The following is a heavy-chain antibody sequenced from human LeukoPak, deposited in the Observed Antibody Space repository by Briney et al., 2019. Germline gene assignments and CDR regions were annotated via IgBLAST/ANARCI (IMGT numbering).Heavy chain of an antibody. CDR2: ISAYNGNT. CDR1: GYTFTDYY. CDR3: ARVPYCSGGSCYSSNWFDP. J-gene: IGHJ5*02. V-gene: IGHV1-18*04. Sequence: ASVKVSCKASGYTFTDYYMHWVRQAPGQGLECMGWISAYNGNTNYAQKLQGRVTMTTDTSTSTAYMELRSLRSDDTAVYYCARVPYCSGGSCYSSNWFDPWGQGTLVTVSS. D-gene: IGHD2-15*01.